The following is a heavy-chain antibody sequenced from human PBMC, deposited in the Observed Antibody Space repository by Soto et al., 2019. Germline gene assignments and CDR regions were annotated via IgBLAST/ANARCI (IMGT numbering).Heavy chain of an antibody. D-gene: IGHD6-13*01. CDR3: ARMAAAGSYYYYYGMDV. J-gene: IGHJ6*02. Sequence: ASVKVSCKASGYTFTGYYMHCVRQAPGQGLEWMGWINPNSGGTNYAQKFQGWVTMTRDTSISTAYMELSRLRSDDTAVYYCARMAAAGSYYYYYGMDVWGQGTTVTVSS. V-gene: IGHV1-2*04. CDR1: GYTFTGYY. CDR2: INPNSGGT.